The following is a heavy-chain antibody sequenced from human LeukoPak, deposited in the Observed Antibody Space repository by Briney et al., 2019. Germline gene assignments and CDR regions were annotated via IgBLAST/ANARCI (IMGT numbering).Heavy chain of an antibody. CDR1: GFTFSSYA. D-gene: IGHD3-10*01. J-gene: IGHJ4*02. Sequence: GRSLRLSCAASGFTFSSYAMHWVRQAPGKGLEWVAVISYDGSNKYYADSVKGRFTISRDNSKNTLYLQMNSLRAEDTAVYYCARAPDGSGAYWSQGTLVTVSS. CDR3: ARAPDGSGAY. V-gene: IGHV3-30-3*01. CDR2: ISYDGSNK.